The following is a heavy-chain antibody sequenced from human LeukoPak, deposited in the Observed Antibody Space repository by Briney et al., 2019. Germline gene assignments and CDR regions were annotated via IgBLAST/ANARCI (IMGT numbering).Heavy chain of an antibody. V-gene: IGHV1-2*02. J-gene: IGHJ5*02. Sequence: ASVKVSCKASGYTFTGYYMHWVRQAPGQGLEWMGWINPNSGDTNSAQKFQDRVTVTRDTSISTAYMELSRLRSDDKAVYDCEPYDYVWGSFRPWGQGTLVTVSS. CDR2: INPNSGDT. CDR3: EPYDYVWGSFRP. D-gene: IGHD3-16*02. CDR1: GYTFTGYY.